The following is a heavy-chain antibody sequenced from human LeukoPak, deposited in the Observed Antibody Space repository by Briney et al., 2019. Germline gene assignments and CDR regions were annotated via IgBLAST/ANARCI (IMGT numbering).Heavy chain of an antibody. CDR3: AKGTYVSGSYRFAFDI. CDR2: IGGSGVTT. V-gene: IGHV3-23*01. D-gene: IGHD3-10*01. J-gene: IGHJ3*02. CDR1: GFTFSSYG. Sequence: GGSLRLSCAASGFTFSSYGMSWVRQAPGKGLKWVSAIGGSGVTTYYADSVKGRFTISRDNSKNTLYLQMNSLRAEDTAVYYCAKGTYVSGSYRFAFDIWGQGTMVIVSS.